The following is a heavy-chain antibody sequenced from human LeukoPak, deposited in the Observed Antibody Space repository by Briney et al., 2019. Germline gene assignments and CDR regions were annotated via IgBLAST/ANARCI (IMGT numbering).Heavy chain of an antibody. D-gene: IGHD3-10*01. CDR1: GYTFTSYD. CDR3: ARTYYGVDYYYYGMDV. CDR2: MNPNSGNT. J-gene: IGHJ6*02. Sequence: ASVKVSCKASGYTFTSYDINWVRQATGQGLEWMGWMNPNSGNTGYAQKLQGRVTMTRNTSISTAYTELSSLRSEDTAVYYCARTYYGVDYYYYGMDVWGQGTTVTVSS. V-gene: IGHV1-8*01.